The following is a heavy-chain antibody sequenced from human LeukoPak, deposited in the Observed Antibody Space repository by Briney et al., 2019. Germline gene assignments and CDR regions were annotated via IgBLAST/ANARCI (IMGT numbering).Heavy chain of an antibody. CDR2: ISHLGTN. J-gene: IGHJ5*02. CDR1: GGSFSGFF. Sequence: PSETLSLTCGVSGGSFSGFFWTWLRQAPGKRLEWIAEISHLGTNNTHPSLKSRVTISVDTSKNQFSLTLKSVTAADTAVYYCTRGVNRRFYGAGRRNTWFAPWGQGTRVTVSP. V-gene: IGHV4-34*01. CDR3: TRGVNRRFYGAGRRNTWFAP. D-gene: IGHD3-10*01.